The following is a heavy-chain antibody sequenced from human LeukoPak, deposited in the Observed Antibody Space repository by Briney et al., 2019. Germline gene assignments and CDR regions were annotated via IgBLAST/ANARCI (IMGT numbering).Heavy chain of an antibody. CDR2: IYITRGT. V-gene: IGHV4-4*08. Sequence: PSQTLSLTCTVSGASISSYYWSWSRQPPRRGLWWVWYIYITRGTNYIPSLKGRVTISIDTSKNQFTLKLSSVTAADSAVYYCASLTRLSTSPDLYYLDYWGQGTLVTVSS. CDR3: ASLTRLSTSPDLYYLDY. D-gene: IGHD6-6*01. CDR1: GASISSYY. J-gene: IGHJ4*02.